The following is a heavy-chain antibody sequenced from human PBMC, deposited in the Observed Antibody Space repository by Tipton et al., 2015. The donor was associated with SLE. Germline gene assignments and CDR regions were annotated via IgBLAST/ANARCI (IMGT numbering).Heavy chain of an antibody. V-gene: IGHV1-18*01. CDR3: ARGRDVVVVAATGDFQH. J-gene: IGHJ1*01. CDR2: ISAYNGNT. CDR1: GYTFTSYG. Sequence: QLVQSGAEVKKPGASVKVSCKASGYTFTSYGISWVRQAPGQGLEWMGWISAYNGNTNYAQKLQGRVTITADESTSTAYMELSSLRSEDTAVYYCARGRDVVVVAATGDFQHWGQGTLVTVSS. D-gene: IGHD2-15*01.